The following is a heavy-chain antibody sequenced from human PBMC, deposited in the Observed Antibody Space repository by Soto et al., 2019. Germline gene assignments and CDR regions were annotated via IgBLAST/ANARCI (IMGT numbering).Heavy chain of an antibody. CDR2: IYYSGST. Sequence: SETLSLTCTVSGGSISSYYWSWIRQHPGKGLEWIGYIYYSGSTYYNPSLKSRVTISVDTSKNQFSLKLSSVTAADTAVYYCARETWAARMPYYFDYWGQGTLVTVSS. CDR1: GGSISSYY. V-gene: IGHV4-31*03. D-gene: IGHD1-26*01. CDR3: ARETWAARMPYYFDY. J-gene: IGHJ4*02.